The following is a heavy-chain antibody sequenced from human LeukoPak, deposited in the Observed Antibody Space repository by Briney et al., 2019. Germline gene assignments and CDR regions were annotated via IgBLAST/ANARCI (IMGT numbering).Heavy chain of an antibody. CDR2: ISTSGSSI. J-gene: IGHJ4*02. V-gene: IGHV3-11*01. Sequence: PGRSLRLSCAASGFIFSDHYMSWIRQAPGKGLEWVSYISTSGSSIYYADSVKGRFTISRDNAKNSLYLQMNSLRAEDTAVYYCARDRIRLHDAVDYWGQGTLVTVSS. CDR3: ARDRIRLHDAVDY. D-gene: IGHD5-24*01. CDR1: GFIFSDHY.